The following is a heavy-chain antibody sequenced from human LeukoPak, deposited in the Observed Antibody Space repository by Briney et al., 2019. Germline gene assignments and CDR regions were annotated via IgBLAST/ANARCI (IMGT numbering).Heavy chain of an antibody. J-gene: IGHJ4*01. V-gene: IGHV3-74*01. CDR1: GFTFISYG. D-gene: IGHD2-21*02. Sequence: GGSLRPSCVASGFTFISYGMQWVRQAPGKGLVWVSRINNGGSDMSYADSVKGRFTISRDNAKNTLYLQMKSLRAEDTAVYYCARELPREVTLDYWGQGTPVTVSS. CDR2: INNGGSDM. CDR3: ARELPREVTLDY.